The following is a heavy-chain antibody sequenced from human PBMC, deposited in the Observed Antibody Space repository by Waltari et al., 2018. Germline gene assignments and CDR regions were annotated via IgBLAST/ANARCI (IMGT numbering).Heavy chain of an antibody. D-gene: IGHD3-3*01. CDR3: TRTLVRPYPLEN. CDR1: GFIFGNVW. Sequence: EVHLVESGGGSVQPGGSLRLSCAASGFIFGNVWMHWVRQVPGTGLIWVSRINDDGSTISYADAVKGRFTISRDNAKNTLYLHMDSLRVEDTAVYYCTRTLVRPYPLENWGQGTLVTVSS. J-gene: IGHJ1*01. V-gene: IGHV3-74*01. CDR2: INDDGSTI.